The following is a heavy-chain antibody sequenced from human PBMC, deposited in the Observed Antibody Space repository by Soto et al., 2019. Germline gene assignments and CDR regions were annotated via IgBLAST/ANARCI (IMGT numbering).Heavy chain of an antibody. J-gene: IGHJ2*01. CDR2: INHSVST. V-gene: IGHV4-4*02. D-gene: IGHD6-19*01. CDR3: ARLASGWQYYYFDF. CDR1: SGSISSSNW. Sequence: VSSGSISSSNWWSWVRHPPGKGLEWIGEINHSVSTNYNPSLTRRATLSLDTSKNQVSLKLTSVTAADTAVYYCARLASGWQYYYFDFWGRGTPVTVSS.